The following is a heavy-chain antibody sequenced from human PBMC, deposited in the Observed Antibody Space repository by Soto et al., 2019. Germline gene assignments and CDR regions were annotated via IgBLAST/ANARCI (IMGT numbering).Heavy chain of an antibody. CDR2: LYSGST. CDR1: SASISRGGFH. CDR3: ARRGSGHTFDY. D-gene: IGHD3-10*01. V-gene: IGHV4-39*01. J-gene: IGHJ4*02. Sequence: QLQLQESGPGLVKPSETLSLTCAVSSASISRGGFHWGWIRQPPGQGLEWIGSLYSGSTYYNPSLKSRVTISADTFKNEFSLRLTAVTAADTAVYYCARRGSGHTFDYWGQGTLVTVSS.